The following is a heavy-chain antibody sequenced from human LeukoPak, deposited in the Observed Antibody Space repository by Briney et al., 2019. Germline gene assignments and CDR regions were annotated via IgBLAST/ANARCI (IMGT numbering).Heavy chain of an antibody. CDR2: IWYDGSNQ. CDR3: ARAKSTIAARGYFDD. V-gene: IGHV3-33*08. J-gene: IGHJ4*02. CDR1: GFNFRDYA. Sequence: GGSLRLSCAASGFNFRDYAIHWVRQAPGKGLEWVAIIWYDGSNQYYADSVKGRFTISRDNSKNTVYLQMNSLRAEDTAVYYCARAKSTIAARGYFDDWGQGTLVTVSS. D-gene: IGHD6-6*01.